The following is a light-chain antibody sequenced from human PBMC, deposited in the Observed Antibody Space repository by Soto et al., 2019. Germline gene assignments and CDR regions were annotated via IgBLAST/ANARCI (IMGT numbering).Light chain of an antibody. CDR1: QSISSSY. V-gene: IGKV3-20*01. CDR2: GAS. Sequence: EIVLTQSPGTLSLSPGERATLSCRASQSISSSYLAWYQQKPGQAPRLLIYGASSRATGIPDRFSGSGSGTYFTLTISRPEPDAFAVYSCQQYGNSPRTFGQGTKVEIK. CDR3: QQYGNSPRT. J-gene: IGKJ1*01.